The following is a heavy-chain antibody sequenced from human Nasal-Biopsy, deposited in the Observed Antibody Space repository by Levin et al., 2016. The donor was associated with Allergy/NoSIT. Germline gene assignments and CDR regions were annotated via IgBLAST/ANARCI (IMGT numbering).Heavy chain of an antibody. CDR1: GFSFSSHL. CDR2: ISADGQTA. J-gene: IGHJ6*02. Sequence: GESLKISCTASGFSFSSHLMHWIRLAPGKGLEFVSGISADGQTAYYADSVKGRFTLSRDNSNGALFLQMGDLGPDDSGVYYCARGVYGDPPESHYFNGLDVWGQGTTVTVS. CDR3: ARGVYGDPPESHYFNGLDV. V-gene: IGHV3-64*02. D-gene: IGHD4-17*01.